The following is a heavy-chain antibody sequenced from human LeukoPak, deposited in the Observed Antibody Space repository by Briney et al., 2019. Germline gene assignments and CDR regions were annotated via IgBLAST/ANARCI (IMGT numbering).Heavy chain of an antibody. J-gene: IGHJ2*01. Sequence: GGSLKLSCAASGFSFSSHGMSWVRQAPWKGPEWVSSISSGSDYTFYADSVKGRFTISRDNSKNTLYLQMNSLRAGDTAIYHCAKIGVIGNWYYDVWGRGTLVTVSS. CDR2: ISSGSDYT. CDR3: AKIGVIGNWYYDV. V-gene: IGHV3-23*01. CDR1: GFSFSSHG. D-gene: IGHD3-10*01.